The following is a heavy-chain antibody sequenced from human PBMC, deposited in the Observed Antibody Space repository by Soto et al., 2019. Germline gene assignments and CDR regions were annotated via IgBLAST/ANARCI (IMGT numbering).Heavy chain of an antibody. CDR2: IYYSGST. CDR3: ARDLPDTAMPDYYYYGMDV. J-gene: IGHJ6*02. CDR1: GGSISSGGYY. D-gene: IGHD5-18*01. V-gene: IGHV4-31*03. Sequence: PSETLSLTCTVSGGSISSGGYYWSWIRQHPGKGLEWIGYIYYSGSTYYNPSLKSRVTISVDTSKNQFSLKLSSVTAADTAVYYCARDLPDTAMPDYYYYGMDVWGQGTTVTVSS.